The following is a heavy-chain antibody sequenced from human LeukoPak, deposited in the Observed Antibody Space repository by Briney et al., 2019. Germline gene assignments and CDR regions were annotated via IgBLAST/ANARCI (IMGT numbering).Heavy chain of an antibody. CDR3: ARVGALRNWFDP. V-gene: IGHV1-69*13. J-gene: IGHJ5*02. Sequence: SVKVSCKASGGTFSSYAISWVRQAPGQGLEWMGGIIPIFGTANYAQKFQGRVTITADESTSTAYMELSSLRSEDTAVYYCARVGALRNWFDPRGQGTLVTVSS. D-gene: IGHD3-16*01. CDR1: GGTFSSYA. CDR2: IIPIFGTA.